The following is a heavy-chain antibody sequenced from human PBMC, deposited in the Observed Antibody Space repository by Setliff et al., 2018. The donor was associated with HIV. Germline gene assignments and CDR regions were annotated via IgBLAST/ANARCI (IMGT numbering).Heavy chain of an antibody. D-gene: IGHD3-10*01. Sequence: GGSLRLSCAASGFTFSSYEMNWVRQAPGKGLEWVSYISSSGSTIYYADSVKGRFTISRDNAKNSLYLQMNSLRAEDTAVYYCARLRGPGSHDAFDIWGQGTMVTVSS. J-gene: IGHJ3*02. V-gene: IGHV3-48*03. CDR1: GFTFSSYE. CDR2: ISSSGSTI. CDR3: ARLRGPGSHDAFDI.